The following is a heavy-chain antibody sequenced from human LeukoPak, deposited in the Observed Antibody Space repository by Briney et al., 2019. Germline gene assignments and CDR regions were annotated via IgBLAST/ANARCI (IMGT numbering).Heavy chain of an antibody. V-gene: IGHV3-23*01. D-gene: IGHD5-24*01. CDR1: GFTFKTYA. CDR3: AKRTMSAFDS. Sequence: GGSLRLSCAASGFTFKTYAMTWVRQAPGKGLEWLSGISGSGNGTYCADSVKGRFTISRDNSKNMVYLQMNSLTVEDAATYYCAKRTMSAFDSWGQGTLLIVSS. CDR2: ISGSGNGT. J-gene: IGHJ4*02.